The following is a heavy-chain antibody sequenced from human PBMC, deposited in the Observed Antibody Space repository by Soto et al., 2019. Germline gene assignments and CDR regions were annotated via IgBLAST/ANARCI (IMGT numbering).Heavy chain of an antibody. D-gene: IGHD1-26*01. J-gene: IGHJ6*02. CDR2: IYYTGST. CDR3: GRRPKSGSFHYYGVDV. CDR1: GGSIRSSSYY. V-gene: IGHV4-39*01. Sequence: SETLSLTCTVSGGSIRSSSYYWDWIRQPPGKGLEWIGHIYYTGSTYYIPSLKSRVTISIDTSKNQFSLNLSSVTATDTAVYYCGRRPKSGSFHYYGVDVWGQGTTVTVSS.